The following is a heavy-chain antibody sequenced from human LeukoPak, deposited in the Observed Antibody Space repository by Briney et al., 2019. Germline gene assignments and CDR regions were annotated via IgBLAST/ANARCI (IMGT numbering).Heavy chain of an antibody. V-gene: IGHV3-23*01. CDR3: ARGVDVWRIYRQYYFDY. CDR2: ITSSGSAT. Sequence: GGSLRLSCAASGFTFSKNAMSWVRLAPGKGLEWVSSITSSGSATCYADSVKGRFTISRDNSKNTLYLQMNGLRAEDTAVYYCARGVDVWRIYRQYYFDYWGQETLVTVSS. J-gene: IGHJ4*02. D-gene: IGHD3-16*02. CDR1: GFTFSKNA.